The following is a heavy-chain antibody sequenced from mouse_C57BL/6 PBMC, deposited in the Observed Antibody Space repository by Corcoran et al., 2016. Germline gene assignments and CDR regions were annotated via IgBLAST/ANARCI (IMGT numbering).Heavy chain of an antibody. V-gene: IGHV1-9*01. CDR3: ARSAY. J-gene: IGHJ3*01. CDR2: ILPGSGST. Sequence: QVQLQQSGAERVKPGASVKLSCKATVYAFTGYGREGVKQRPGHGRVWKGEILPGSGSTNYNEKFKGKATFTADTSSNTAYMQLSSLTTEDSAIYYCARSAYWGPGTLVTVSA. CDR1: VYAFTGYG.